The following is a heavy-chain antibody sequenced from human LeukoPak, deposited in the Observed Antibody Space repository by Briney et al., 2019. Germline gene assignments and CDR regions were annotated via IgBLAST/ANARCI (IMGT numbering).Heavy chain of an antibody. D-gene: IGHD4-17*01. CDR3: ARGGDYPFDY. V-gene: IGHV3-74*01. Sequence: PGGSLRLSCAASGFTFSSYWMHWVRQAPGKGLVWVSRSNSDGSSTNYADSVKGRFTISRYNAKNTPYLQMNSLRAEDTAVYYCARGGDYPFDYWGQGTLVTVSS. CDR2: SNSDGSST. CDR1: GFTFSSYW. J-gene: IGHJ4*02.